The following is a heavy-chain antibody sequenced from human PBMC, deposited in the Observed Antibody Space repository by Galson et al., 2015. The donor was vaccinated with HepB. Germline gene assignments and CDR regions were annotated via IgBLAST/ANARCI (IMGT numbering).Heavy chain of an antibody. CDR3: ARWVADH. D-gene: IGHD2-15*01. V-gene: IGHV3-33*01. Sequence: SLRLSCAASGFTFSSFGMHWVRQAPGKGLEWVAVIWFDGSNKYYADSVKGRFTISRDNSKNTLYLQMDSLRVEDTAVYYCARWVADHWGQGTPVTVSS. CDR2: IWFDGSNK. CDR1: GFTFSSFG. J-gene: IGHJ5*02.